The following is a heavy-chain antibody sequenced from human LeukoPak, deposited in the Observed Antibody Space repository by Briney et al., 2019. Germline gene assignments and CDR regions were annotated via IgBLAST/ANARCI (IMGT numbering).Heavy chain of an antibody. V-gene: IGHV3-43*01. CDR2: ISWDGGST. CDR1: GFTFDDYT. CDR3: AKVTLRWELPRGAFDY. Sequence: TGGSLRLSCAASGFTFDDYTMHWVRQAPGKGLEWVSLISWDGGSTYYAESVKGRFTISRDNSKNSLYLQMNSLRTEDTALYYCAKVTLRWELPRGAFDYWGQGTLVTVSS. D-gene: IGHD1-26*01. J-gene: IGHJ4*02.